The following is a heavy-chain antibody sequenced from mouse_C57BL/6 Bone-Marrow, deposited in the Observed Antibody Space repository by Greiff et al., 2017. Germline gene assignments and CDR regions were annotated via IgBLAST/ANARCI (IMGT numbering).Heavy chain of an antibody. D-gene: IGHD1-1*01. CDR3: ARMDYGYAMDY. CDR1: GYTFTSYW. J-gene: IGHJ4*01. V-gene: IGHV1-55*01. Sequence: VQLQQSGAELVKPGASVKMSCKASGYTFTSYWITWVKQRPGQGLEWIGDIYPGSGSTNYNEKFKSKATLTVDTSSSTAYMQLSSLTSEDSAVYYCARMDYGYAMDYWGQGTSVTVSS. CDR2: IYPGSGST.